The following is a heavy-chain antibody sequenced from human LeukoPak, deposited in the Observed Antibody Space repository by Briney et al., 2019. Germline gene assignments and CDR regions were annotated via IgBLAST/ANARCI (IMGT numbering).Heavy chain of an antibody. CDR2: IYPGDSDT. CDR3: ARHISGGDIVVVPAAIPYEY. V-gene: IGHV5-51*01. J-gene: IGHJ4*02. CDR1: GYSFTTHW. D-gene: IGHD2-2*02. Sequence: GESLKISCKGSGYSFTTHWIGWVRQMPGKGLEWMGIIYPGDSDTRYSPSFQGQVTISADKSISTAYLQWSSLKASDTAMYYCARHISGGDIVVVPAAIPYEYWGQGTLVTVSS.